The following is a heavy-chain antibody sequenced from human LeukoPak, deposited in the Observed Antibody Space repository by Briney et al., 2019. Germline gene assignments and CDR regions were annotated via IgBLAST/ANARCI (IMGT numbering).Heavy chain of an antibody. V-gene: IGHV1-24*01. Sequence: ASVKVSCKVSGYTLTELSMHWVRQAPGKGLEWMGGFDPEDGETIYAQKFQGRVTMTEDTSTDTAYMELSSLRPEDTAVYYCASWLPGITGTYAFDIWGQGTMVTVSS. CDR1: GYTLTELS. D-gene: IGHD1-20*01. J-gene: IGHJ3*02. CDR3: ASWLPGITGTYAFDI. CDR2: FDPEDGET.